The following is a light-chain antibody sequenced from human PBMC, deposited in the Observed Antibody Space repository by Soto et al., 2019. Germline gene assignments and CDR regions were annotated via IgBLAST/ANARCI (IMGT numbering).Light chain of an antibody. Sequence: QSVLTQPPSASGTPGQRVTISCSGSSSNIGSNTVNWYQQLPGTAPKLLISSNDQRPSGVPDRFSGSKSGTSASLAISGLQSDDESDDYCAAWDDSLHAVVVGGGTKLTVL. V-gene: IGLV1-44*01. CDR1: SSNIGSNT. CDR3: AAWDDSLHAVV. J-gene: IGLJ2*01. CDR2: SND.